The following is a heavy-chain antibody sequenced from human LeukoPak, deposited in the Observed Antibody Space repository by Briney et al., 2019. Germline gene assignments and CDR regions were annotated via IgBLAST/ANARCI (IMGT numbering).Heavy chain of an antibody. CDR3: ARVPPDYYDSSGYTYYFDY. J-gene: IGHJ4*02. CDR1: GYTFTSYG. D-gene: IGHD3-22*01. Sequence: GASVKVSCKASGYTFTSYGISWVRQAPGQGLEWMGWISAYNGNTNYAQKLQGRVTMTTDTSTSTAYMELRSLGSDDTAVYYCARVPPDYYDSSGYTYYFDYWGQGTLVTVSS. CDR2: ISAYNGNT. V-gene: IGHV1-18*01.